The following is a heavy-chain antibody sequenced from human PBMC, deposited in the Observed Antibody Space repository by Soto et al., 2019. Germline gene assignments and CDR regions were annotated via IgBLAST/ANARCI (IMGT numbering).Heavy chain of an antibody. V-gene: IGHV1-2*04. CDR2: INPNSGGT. D-gene: IGHD5-12*01. Sequence: ASVKVSCKASGYTFTGYYIHWVRQAPGQGLEWMGWINPNSGGTNYAQKFQGWVTMTRGTSISTAYMELSRLRSDDTVVYYCARATASWLPYLFGYWGQGTLVTVSS. J-gene: IGHJ4*02. CDR1: GYTFTGYY. CDR3: ARATASWLPYLFGY.